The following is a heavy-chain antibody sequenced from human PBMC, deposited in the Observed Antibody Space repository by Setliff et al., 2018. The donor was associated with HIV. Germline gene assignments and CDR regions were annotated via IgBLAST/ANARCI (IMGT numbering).Heavy chain of an antibody. J-gene: IGHJ6*02. CDR2: IDAGNGNT. CDR1: RYTFTSYA. Sequence: ASVKVSCMPSRYTFTSYAMHWVRQAPGQRVEWMGWIDAGNGNTKYSQKFQGRVTITRDTYASTAYMELSSLSSEDTAVYYCARDSLGGEFTYYYYGMDVWGQGTTVTVSS. CDR3: ARDSLGGEFTYYYYGMDV. D-gene: IGHD3-16*01. V-gene: IGHV1-3*01.